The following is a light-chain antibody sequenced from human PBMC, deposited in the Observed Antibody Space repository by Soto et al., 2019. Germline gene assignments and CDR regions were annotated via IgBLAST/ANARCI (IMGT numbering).Light chain of an antibody. V-gene: IGLV1-51*01. CDR2: DND. CDR3: AAWDSSLSAFV. J-gene: IGLJ2*01. CDR1: TYNIRANY. Sequence: QSVLTQPPSVSEAPGQTVTISCAGSTYNIRANYVSWYQQVPGTAPKLLTYDNDKRPSGIPDRFSGSKSGTSATLGITGLQTGDEADYYCAAWDSSLSAFVFGGGTKLTVL.